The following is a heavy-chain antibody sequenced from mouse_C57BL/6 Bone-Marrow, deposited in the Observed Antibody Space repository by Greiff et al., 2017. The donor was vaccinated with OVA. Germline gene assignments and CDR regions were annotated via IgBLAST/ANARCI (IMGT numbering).Heavy chain of an antibody. D-gene: IGHD1-1*01. CDR2: INYDGSST. J-gene: IGHJ2*01. V-gene: IGHV5-16*01. Sequence: EVHLVESEGGLVQPGSSMKLSCTASGFTFSDYYMAWVRQVPEKGLEWVANINYDGSSTYYLDSLKSRFIISRDNAKNILYLQMSSLKSEDTATYYCARETTTVALDDWGQGTTLTVSS. CDR1: GFTFSDYY. CDR3: ARETTTVALDD.